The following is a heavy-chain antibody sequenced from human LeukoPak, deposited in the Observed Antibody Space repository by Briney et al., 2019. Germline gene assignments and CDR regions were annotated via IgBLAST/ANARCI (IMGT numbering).Heavy chain of an antibody. CDR3: ARHLGVVAAPIGVYYYYGMDV. D-gene: IGHD2-15*01. Sequence: GASVKVSCKASGFTFTSSAMQWVRQARGQRLEWIGWIVVGSGNTNYAQKFQERVTITRDMSTSTAYMELSSLRSEDTAVYYCARHLGVVAAPIGVYYYYGMDVWGQGTTVTVSS. V-gene: IGHV1-58*02. CDR2: IVVGSGNT. J-gene: IGHJ6*02. CDR1: GFTFTSSA.